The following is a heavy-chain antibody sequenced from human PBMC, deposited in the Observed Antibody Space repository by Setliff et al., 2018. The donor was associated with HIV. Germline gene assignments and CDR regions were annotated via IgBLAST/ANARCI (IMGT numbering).Heavy chain of an antibody. J-gene: IGHJ6*02. CDR3: ARGTYYYDRSGYFNYYYGMDV. CDR1: GGSISSYY. Sequence: TSETLSLTCTVSGGSISSYYWSWIRQPPGKGLEWIGYIYYSGSTNYNPSLKSRVTISVDTSKNQCSLKLSSVTAADTAVYYCARGTYYYDRSGYFNYYYGMDVWGQGTTVTVSS. D-gene: IGHD3-22*01. V-gene: IGHV4-59*01. CDR2: IYYSGST.